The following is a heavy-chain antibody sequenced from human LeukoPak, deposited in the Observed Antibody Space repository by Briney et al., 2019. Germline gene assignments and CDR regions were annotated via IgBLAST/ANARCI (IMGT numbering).Heavy chain of an antibody. V-gene: IGHV4-34*01. J-gene: IGHJ6*02. Sequence: SETLSLTCAVYGGSFSGYYWSWIRQPPGKGLEWIGEINHSGSTNYNPSLKSRVTISVDTSKNQFSLKLSSVTAADTAVYYCARAPRRCSSTSCYFGHYYGMDVWGQGTTVTVSS. D-gene: IGHD2-2*01. CDR2: INHSGST. CDR3: ARAPRRCSSTSCYFGHYYGMDV. CDR1: GGSFSGYY.